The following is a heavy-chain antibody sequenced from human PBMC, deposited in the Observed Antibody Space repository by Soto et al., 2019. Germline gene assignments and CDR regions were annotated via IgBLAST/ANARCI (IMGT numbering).Heavy chain of an antibody. D-gene: IGHD5-18*01. J-gene: IGHJ4*02. CDR3: ARDPDSYGPNLRYYFDY. V-gene: IGHV3-30-3*01. CDR1: GCTFSSYA. Sequence: TGGSLRLSCAASGCTFSSYAMHWVRQAPGKGLEWVAVISYDGSNKYYADSVKGRFTISRDNSKNTLYLQMNSLRAEDTAVYYCARDPDSYGPNLRYYFDYWGQGTLVTVSS. CDR2: ISYDGSNK.